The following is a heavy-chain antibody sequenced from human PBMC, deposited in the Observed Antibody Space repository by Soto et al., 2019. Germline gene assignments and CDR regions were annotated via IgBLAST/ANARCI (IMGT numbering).Heavy chain of an antibody. Sequence: SETLSLTCTVSGGSVSSGDYYWSWIRQPPGKGLEWIGYIYYSGSINYNPSLKSRVTISVDTSKNQFSLKLSSVIAADTAMYYCARGNCSGGSCYWGSDYWGQGTLVTVSS. CDR2: IYYSGSI. V-gene: IGHV4-61*08. D-gene: IGHD2-15*01. CDR3: ARGNCSGGSCYWGSDY. J-gene: IGHJ4*02. CDR1: GGSVSSGDYY.